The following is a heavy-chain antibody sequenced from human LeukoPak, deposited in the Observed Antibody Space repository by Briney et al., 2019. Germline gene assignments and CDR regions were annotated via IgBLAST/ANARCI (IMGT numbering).Heavy chain of an antibody. V-gene: IGHV4-4*07. CDR2: TYTSGST. CDR1: GGSISSYY. CDR3: ARAPPGIAAAGLGFDY. Sequence: SETLSLTCTVSGGSISSYYWSWIRQPAGKGLEWIGRTYTSGSTNYNPYLKSRVTMSVDTSKNQFSLKLSSVTAADTAVYYCARAPPGIAAAGLGFDYWGQGTLVTVSS. J-gene: IGHJ4*02. D-gene: IGHD6-13*01.